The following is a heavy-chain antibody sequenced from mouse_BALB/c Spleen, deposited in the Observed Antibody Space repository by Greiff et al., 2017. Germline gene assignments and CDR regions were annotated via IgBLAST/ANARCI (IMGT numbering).Heavy chain of an antibody. V-gene: IGHV7-3*02. CDR2: IRNKANGYTT. D-gene: IGHD1-2*01. J-gene: IGHJ1*01. CDR1: GFTFTDYY. CDR3: ARELRLRYFDV. Sequence: EVNLVESGGGLVQPGGSLRLSCATSGFTFTDYYMSWVRQPPGKALEWLGFIRNKANGYTTEYSASVKGRFTISRDNSQSILYLQMNTLRAEDSATYYCARELRLRYFDVWGAGTTVTVSS.